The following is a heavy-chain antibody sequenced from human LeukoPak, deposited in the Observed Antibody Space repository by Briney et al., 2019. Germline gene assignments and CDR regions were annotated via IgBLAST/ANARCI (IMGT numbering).Heavy chain of an antibody. D-gene: IGHD3-22*01. CDR1: GLTVSSIY. Sequence: PGGSLRLSCAASGLTVSSIYMSWVRQAPGKGLEWVAVISYDGSNKYYADSVKGRFTISRDNSKNTLDLQMNSLRAEDTAVYYCAREYYDSSGSKRSAFDIWGQGTMVTVSS. J-gene: IGHJ3*02. V-gene: IGHV3-30-3*01. CDR3: AREYYDSSGSKRSAFDI. CDR2: ISYDGSNK.